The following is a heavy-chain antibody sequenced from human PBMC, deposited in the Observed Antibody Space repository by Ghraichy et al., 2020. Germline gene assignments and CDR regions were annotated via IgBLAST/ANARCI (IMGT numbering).Heavy chain of an antibody. Sequence: GSLRLSCTVSGGSISTNTYYWGWIRQPPGKGLEWIGSMFYSGSTYENPSLKSRVTISVDTSKNQFSLRLSSVSAADTAVYYCARHEVLLHWFDPWGQGTLVTVSS. CDR3: ARHEVLLHWFDP. V-gene: IGHV4-39*01. CDR2: MFYSGST. D-gene: IGHD2-15*01. J-gene: IGHJ5*02. CDR1: GGSISTNTYY.